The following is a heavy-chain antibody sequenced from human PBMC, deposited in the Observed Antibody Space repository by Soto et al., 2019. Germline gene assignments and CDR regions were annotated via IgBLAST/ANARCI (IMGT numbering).Heavy chain of an antibody. D-gene: IGHD3-3*01. CDR1: GDSIRSYY. J-gene: IGHJ1*01. CDR2: IYYSGTA. Sequence: SETLSLTCSVSGDSIRSYYWSCIRQRPGKGLEWIGLIYYSGTATYNPSHKRGATISMDTSKNQFSLRLSAVAAAATAVYYCVEEGALANHRVVWGQGTRVTVSS. CDR3: VEEGALANHRVV. V-gene: IGHV4-59*01.